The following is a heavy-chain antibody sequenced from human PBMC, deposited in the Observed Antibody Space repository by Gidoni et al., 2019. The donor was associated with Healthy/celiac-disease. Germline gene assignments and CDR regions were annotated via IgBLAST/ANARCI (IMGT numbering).Heavy chain of an antibody. V-gene: IGHV1-3*01. J-gene: IGHJ4*02. Sequence: QVQLVQSGAEVKKPGASVKVSCKASGYTFTSYAMHWVRQAPGQRLEWMGWINAGNGNTKYSQKFQGRVTITRDTSASTAYMELSSLRSEDTAVYYCARGRVPHIVVVTATDFDYWGQGTLVTVSS. CDR2: INAGNGNT. D-gene: IGHD2-21*02. CDR1: GYTFTSYA. CDR3: ARGRVPHIVVVTATDFDY.